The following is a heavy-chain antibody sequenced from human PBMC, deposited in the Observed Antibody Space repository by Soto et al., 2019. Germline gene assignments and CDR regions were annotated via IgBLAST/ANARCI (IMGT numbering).Heavy chain of an antibody. CDR3: AREGSVAGTSLIDY. D-gene: IGHD6-19*01. CDR1: EFTFSDYG. Sequence: QVRLVESGGGVVQPGRSLRLSCAASEFTFSDYGMHWVRQAPGKGLEWVAVIWHDGSEKYYADSVKGRFSISRDNSKNTLYLQMRSLSVDDTAVYYCAREGSVAGTSLIDYWGRGALVTVSS. J-gene: IGHJ4*02. V-gene: IGHV3-33*01. CDR2: IWHDGSEK.